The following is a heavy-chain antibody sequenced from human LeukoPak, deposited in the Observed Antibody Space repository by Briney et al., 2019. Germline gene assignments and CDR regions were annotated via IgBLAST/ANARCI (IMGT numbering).Heavy chain of an antibody. D-gene: IGHD6-19*01. CDR3: ARGGWYNDY. CDR2: THASGTS. V-gene: IGHV4-59*01. CDR1: GGSISNYY. Sequence: SETLSLTCTVSGGSISNYYWSWTRQPPGKGLEWIGYTHASGTSDYNPSLKSRVTISIDTSKNQFSLKLSSVTAADTAVYYCARGGWYNDYWGQGTLVTAST. J-gene: IGHJ4*02.